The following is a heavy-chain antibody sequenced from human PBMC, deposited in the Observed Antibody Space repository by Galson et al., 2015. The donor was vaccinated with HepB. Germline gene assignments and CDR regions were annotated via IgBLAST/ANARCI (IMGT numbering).Heavy chain of an antibody. D-gene: IGHD3-3*01. CDR3: ARGGFLQPASYNWFDP. Sequence: SLRLSCAASGFTFSSYGMNWVRQAPGKGLEWVADISYDGSNKYYADSVKGRFTISRDNSKNTLYLQMNSLRAEDTAVYYCARGGFLQPASYNWFDPWGQGTLVTVSS. V-gene: IGHV3-30*04. J-gene: IGHJ5*02. CDR1: GFTFSSYG. CDR2: ISYDGSNK.